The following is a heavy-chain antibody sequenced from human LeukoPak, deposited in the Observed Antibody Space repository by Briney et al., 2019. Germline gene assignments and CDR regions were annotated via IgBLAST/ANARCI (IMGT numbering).Heavy chain of an antibody. Sequence: ASVKVSCKASVYIFTSYGISWVRQAPGQGLEWMGWISPYNGHTNYAQKLQGRVTMTTDTSTSTAYMELRSLRSDDTAVYYCASPQGGAESSGYYYWGQGTLVTVSS. CDR1: VYIFTSYG. V-gene: IGHV1-18*01. CDR2: ISPYNGHT. CDR3: ASPQGGAESSGYYY. D-gene: IGHD3-22*01. J-gene: IGHJ4*02.